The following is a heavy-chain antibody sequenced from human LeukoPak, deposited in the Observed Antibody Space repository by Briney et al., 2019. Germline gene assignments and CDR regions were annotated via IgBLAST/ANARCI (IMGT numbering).Heavy chain of an antibody. V-gene: IGHV1-2*02. D-gene: IGHD6-19*01. CDR1: GYTLTELS. CDR3: ASTGCSSGWYVF. CDR2: INPNSGGT. J-gene: IGHJ4*02. Sequence: ASVKVSCKVSGYTLTELSMHWVRQAPGQGLEWMGWINPNSGGTNYAQKFQGRVTMTRDTSISTAYMELSRLRSDDTAVYYCASTGCSSGWYVFWGQGTLVTVSS.